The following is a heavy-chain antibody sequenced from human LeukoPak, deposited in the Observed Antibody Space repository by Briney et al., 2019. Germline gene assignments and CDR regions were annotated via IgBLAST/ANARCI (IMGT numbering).Heavy chain of an antibody. V-gene: IGHV1-2*02. J-gene: IGHJ3*02. Sequence: VASVKVSCKASGYTFIGYYIHGVRQAPGQGLEWMGWINPNSGGTNYAQKFQGRVTMTRDTSITTAYMELSRLRSDDTAVYYCASGREYYGSGSHDDAFDIWGQGTMVTVSS. CDR3: ASGREYYGSGSHDDAFDI. D-gene: IGHD3-10*01. CDR2: INPNSGGT. CDR1: GYTFIGYY.